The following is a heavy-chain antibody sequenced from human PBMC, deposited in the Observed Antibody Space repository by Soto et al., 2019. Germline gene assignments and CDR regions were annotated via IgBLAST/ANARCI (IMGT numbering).Heavy chain of an antibody. Sequence: SETLSLTCTVSGGAISSYYWSWFRPPPGKGLEWIGYIYYSGSTNYNPSLKSRVTISVDTSKNQFSLKLSSVTAADTAVYYCARESREGIASSDEYYYGMDVWGQGNTVT. CDR1: GGAISSYY. CDR2: IYYSGST. CDR3: ARESREGIASSDEYYYGMDV. V-gene: IGHV4-59*01. J-gene: IGHJ6*02. D-gene: IGHD6-13*01.